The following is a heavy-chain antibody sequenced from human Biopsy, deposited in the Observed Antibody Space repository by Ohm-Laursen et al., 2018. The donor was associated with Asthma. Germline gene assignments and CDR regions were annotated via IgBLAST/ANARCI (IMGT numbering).Heavy chain of an antibody. V-gene: IGHV3-33*01. CDR1: GFTFSSYG. D-gene: IGHD6-19*01. CDR3: ARGDSSGWSHYYFDY. J-gene: IGHJ4*02. CDR2: IWYDGSNK. Sequence: SLRLSCSAFGFTFSSYGMHWVRQAPGKGLEWVAVIWYDGSNKYYADSVKGRFTISRDFSKNTLHLQMHSLRVEDTAVYYCARGDSSGWSHYYFDYWGQGTLVTVSS.